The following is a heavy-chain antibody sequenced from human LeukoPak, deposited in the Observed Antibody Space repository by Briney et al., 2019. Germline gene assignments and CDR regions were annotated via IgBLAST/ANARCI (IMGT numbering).Heavy chain of an antibody. V-gene: IGHV3-23*01. J-gene: IGHJ3*02. CDR1: GFTFNSYA. D-gene: IGHD3-22*01. Sequence: PGGSLKLSCAASGFTFNSYAMSWVRQAPEKGLEWVAAISGSGGGTYYADSVKGRFTISRDDSKNTLYLQMNSLRAEDTAVYYCARDSPNDYDSSDGMAFDIWGQGTMVTVSS. CDR2: ISGSGGGT. CDR3: ARDSPNDYDSSDGMAFDI.